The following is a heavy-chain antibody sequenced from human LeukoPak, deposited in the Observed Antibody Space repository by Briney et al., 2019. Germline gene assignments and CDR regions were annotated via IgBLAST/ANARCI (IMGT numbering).Heavy chain of an antibody. D-gene: IGHD6-19*01. CDR2: IYFSGST. V-gene: IGHV4-39*07. Sequence: SETLSLTCTVSSGSISSNSYYWGWIRQPPGKGLEWIGSIYFSGSTYYNPSLKSRVTISVDTSKNQFSLKLSSVTAADTAVYYCARAGSSGWYHFDYWGQGTLVTVSS. J-gene: IGHJ4*02. CDR1: SGSISSNSYY. CDR3: ARAGSSGWYHFDY.